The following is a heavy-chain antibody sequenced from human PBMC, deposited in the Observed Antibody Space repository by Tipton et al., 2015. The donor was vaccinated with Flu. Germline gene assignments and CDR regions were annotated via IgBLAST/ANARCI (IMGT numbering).Heavy chain of an antibody. D-gene: IGHD2-8*01. Sequence: TLSLTCTVSGGSISSYYWSWIRQPPGKGLEWIGYIYYSGSTNYNPSLKSRVTISVDTSKNQFSLKLSSVTAADTAVYYCAREEYATLRGTTYYGMDVWGQGTTVTVSS. CDR2: IYYSGST. CDR3: AREEYATLRGTTYYGMDV. CDR1: GGSISSYY. V-gene: IGHV4-59*01. J-gene: IGHJ6*02.